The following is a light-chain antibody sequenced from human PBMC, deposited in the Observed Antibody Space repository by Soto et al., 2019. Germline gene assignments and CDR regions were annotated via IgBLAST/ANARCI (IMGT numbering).Light chain of an antibody. V-gene: IGLV2-8*01. CDR3: SSFAGSNNFPYV. CDR1: SSDVGAYDY. Sequence: QSVLTQPPSAPGSPGQSVTISCTGTSSDVGAYDYASWYQQHPGKAPKLMIYEINKRPSGVPDRFSNSTSGNTASLTVSGLQAEDESDYYCSSFAGSNNFPYVVGTGTKVTVL. CDR2: EIN. J-gene: IGLJ1*01.